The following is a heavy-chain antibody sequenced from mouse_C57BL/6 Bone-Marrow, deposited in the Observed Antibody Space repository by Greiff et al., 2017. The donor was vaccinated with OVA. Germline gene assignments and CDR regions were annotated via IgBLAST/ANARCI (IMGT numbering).Heavy chain of an antibody. CDR1: GFSFNTYA. CDR2: IRSKSNNYAT. V-gene: IGHV10-1*01. Sequence: EVQLQQSGGGLVQPKGSLKLSCAASGFSFNTYAMNWVRQAPGKGLEWVARIRSKSNNYATYYADSVKDRFTISRDDSESMLYLQMNNLKTEDTAIYYGVGRAYYDAMDYWGQGTSVTVSS. J-gene: IGHJ4*01. CDR3: VGRAYYDAMDY.